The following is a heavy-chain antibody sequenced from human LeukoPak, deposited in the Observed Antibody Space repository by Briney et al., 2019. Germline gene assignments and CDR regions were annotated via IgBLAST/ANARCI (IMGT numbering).Heavy chain of an antibody. CDR2: IRYDGSNK. V-gene: IGHV3-30*02. CDR1: GFTFSSYG. J-gene: IGHJ4*02. CDR3: AKVLGNSESMEPVFDY. D-gene: IGHD4-23*01. Sequence: GGSLRLSXAASGFTFSSYGMHWVRQAPGKGLEWVAFIRYDGSNKYYADSVKGRFTISRDNSKNTLYLQMNSLRAEDTAVYYCAKVLGNSESMEPVFDYWGQGTLVTVSS.